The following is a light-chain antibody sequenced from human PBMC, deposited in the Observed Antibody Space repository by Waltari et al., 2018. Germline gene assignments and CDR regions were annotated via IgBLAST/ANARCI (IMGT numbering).Light chain of an antibody. CDR3: HQYNDGPPFN. J-gene: IGKJ2*01. Sequence: EIVMTQSPATLSVSPGERAIISCRASQSVTTNLAWYQPTPGQPPRLLIYGASTRATDIPARFSGSGSGTEFTLTITSLQSEDFAVYYCHQYNDGPPFNFGQGTKLEIK. CDR2: GAS. CDR1: QSVTTN. V-gene: IGKV3-15*01.